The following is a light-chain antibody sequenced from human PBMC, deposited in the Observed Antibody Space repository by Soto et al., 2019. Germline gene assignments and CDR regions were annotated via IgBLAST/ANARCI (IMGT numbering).Light chain of an antibody. J-gene: IGKJ1*01. CDR1: QSVSSSY. CDR2: GAS. Sequence: EIVLTQSPGTLSLSPGERATLSCRASQSVSSSYLAWYQQKPGQAPRLLIYGASSRATGFPPRFSGSGSGTEFTLTISSLKSEDFEVYYCQQYNNWPRTFGQGTKVDIK. V-gene: IGKV3-15*01. CDR3: QQYNNWPRT.